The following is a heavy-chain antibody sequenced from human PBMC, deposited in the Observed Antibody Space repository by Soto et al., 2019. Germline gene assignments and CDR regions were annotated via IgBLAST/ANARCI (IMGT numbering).Heavy chain of an antibody. D-gene: IGHD4-17*01. CDR2: ISGSGGST. Sequence: EVQLLESGGGLVQPGGSLRLSCSASGFTFSSYAMSWVRQAPGKGLEWVSAISGSGGSTYYAGSMKGRFTISRDNSKNTLYLQMNSLRDKDTAVYYCAKDHYSDKPTCFDPLGQGTLVTVSS. CDR3: AKDHYSDKPTCFDP. CDR1: GFTFSSYA. V-gene: IGHV3-23*01. J-gene: IGHJ5*02.